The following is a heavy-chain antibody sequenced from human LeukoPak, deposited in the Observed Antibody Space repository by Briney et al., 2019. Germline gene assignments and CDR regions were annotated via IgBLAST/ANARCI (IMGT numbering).Heavy chain of an antibody. D-gene: IGHD3-3*01. V-gene: IGHV4-34*01. J-gene: IGHJ5*02. Sequence: SESLSLTCAVYGGSFSGYYWSWIRQPPGKGLEWIGEINHSGSTNYNPSLKSRVTISVDTSKNQFSLKLSSVTAADTAVYHCARNYDFWSGRTENWFDPWGQGTLVTVSS. CDR3: ARNYDFWSGRTENWFDP. CDR2: INHSGST. CDR1: GGSFSGYY.